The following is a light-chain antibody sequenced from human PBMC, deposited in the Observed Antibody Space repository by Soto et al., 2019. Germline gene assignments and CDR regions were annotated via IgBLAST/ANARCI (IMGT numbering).Light chain of an antibody. CDR1: QSVSGW. J-gene: IGKJ1*01. V-gene: IGKV1-5*03. CDR3: QQLNNYPRT. Sequence: DIQMTQSPSTLSASVGDTVTVTCRASQSVSGWLAWYQQKPGKAPKLLIYSASDLESGVPSRFSGSGFGTEFTLTITSLQPDDFATYYCQQLNNYPRTFGQGTKVDIK. CDR2: SAS.